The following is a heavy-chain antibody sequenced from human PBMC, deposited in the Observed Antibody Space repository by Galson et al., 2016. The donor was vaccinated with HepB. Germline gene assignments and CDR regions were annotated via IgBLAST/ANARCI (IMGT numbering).Heavy chain of an antibody. CDR2: INSGGDRQ. V-gene: IGHV3-23*01. D-gene: IGHD1-26*01. CDR3: AQEKLLWVEDKLTHYFDP. CDR1: GFSFSTSA. J-gene: IGHJ5*02. Sequence: SLRLSCAASGFSFSTSAVTWVRQAPGKGLEWVSDINSGGDRQYYSDSVKGRFTISRDNSGDTVYLQMNNVRAEDTAVYYCAQEKLLWVEDKLTHYFDPWGQGTLVTVSS.